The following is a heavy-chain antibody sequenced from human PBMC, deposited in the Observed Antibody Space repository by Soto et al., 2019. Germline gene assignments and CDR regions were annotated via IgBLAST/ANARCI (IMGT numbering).Heavy chain of an antibody. D-gene: IGHD2-2*01. V-gene: IGHV3-23*01. CDR3: AKAPTEYCSSTSCYPDY. Sequence: EVQLLESGGGLVQPGGSLRLSCAASGFTFSSYAMSWVRQAPGKGLEWVSAISGSGGSTYYADSVKGRFTISRDNSKHTLYLQMNSLRAEDTAVYYCAKAPTEYCSSTSCYPDYWGQGTLVTVSS. CDR1: GFTFSSYA. J-gene: IGHJ4*02. CDR2: ISGSGGST.